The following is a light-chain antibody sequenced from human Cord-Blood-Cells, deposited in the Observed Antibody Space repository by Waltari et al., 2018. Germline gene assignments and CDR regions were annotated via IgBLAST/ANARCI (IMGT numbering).Light chain of an antibody. J-gene: IGLJ1*01. CDR2: EVS. Sequence: QSALTQPASVSGSPGPSITLSCTGTSSDVGGYNYVSCYQQHPGKAPKLMIYEVSNRPSGVSNRFSGSKSGNTASLTISGLQAEDEADYYCSSYTSSSTLHVFGTGTKVTVL. CDR1: SSDVGGYNY. CDR3: SSYTSSSTLHV. V-gene: IGLV2-14*01.